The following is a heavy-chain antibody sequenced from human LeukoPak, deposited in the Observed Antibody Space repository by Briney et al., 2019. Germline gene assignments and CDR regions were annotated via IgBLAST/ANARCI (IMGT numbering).Heavy chain of an antibody. J-gene: IGHJ5*02. CDR2: IYHSGST. CDR1: GGSISSGGYS. D-gene: IGHD3-22*01. V-gene: IGHV4-30-2*01. CDR3: ARATYYYDSSGYYYEPSWFDP. Sequence: SETLSLTCAVSGGSISSGGYSWSWIRQPPGKGLEWIGYIYHSGSTYYNPSLKSRVTISVDGSKNQFSLKLSSVTAADTAVYYCARATYYYDSSGYYYEPSWFDPWGQGTLVTVSS.